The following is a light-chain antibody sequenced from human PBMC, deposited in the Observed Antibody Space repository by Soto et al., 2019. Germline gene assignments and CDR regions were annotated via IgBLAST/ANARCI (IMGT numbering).Light chain of an antibody. J-gene: IGLJ1*01. V-gene: IGLV2-23*01. CDR3: CSYVSGSTFYV. CDR2: EGS. CDR1: SIDAGSYNL. Sequence: QSALTQPASVSGSPGQTITISCTGTSIDAGSYNLVSWYQQYPGKAPKLMIYEGSKRPLGVSNRFSGSKSGNTASLTIPGLQAEDEADYYCCSYVSGSTFYVFGTGTKLTVL.